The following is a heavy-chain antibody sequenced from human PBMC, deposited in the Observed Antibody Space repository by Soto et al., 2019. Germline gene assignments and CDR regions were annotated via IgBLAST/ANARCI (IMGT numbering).Heavy chain of an antibody. J-gene: IGHJ6*02. D-gene: IGHD3-9*01. CDR2: IYYSGST. CDR3: ARLSMLRYFDWLDYYYGMDV. CDR1: GGSISSYY. Sequence: QVQLQESGPGLVKPSETLSLTCTVSGGSISSYYWSWIRQPPGKGLEWIGYIYYSGSTNYNPSLKSRVTISVDTSKNQCSLKLSSVTAADTAVYYCARLSMLRYFDWLDYYYGMDVWGQGTTVTVSS. V-gene: IGHV4-59*08.